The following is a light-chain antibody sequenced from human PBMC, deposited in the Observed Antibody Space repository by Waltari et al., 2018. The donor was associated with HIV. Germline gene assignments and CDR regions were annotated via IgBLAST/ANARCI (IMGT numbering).Light chain of an antibody. J-gene: IGLJ1*01. V-gene: IGLV2-11*01. CDR1: SSYVDTF. CDR2: DVR. Sequence: QSALTQPHSVSGSPGQSLTISCTGTSSYVDTFVSWYQHHPGKAPKVIIYDVRQRPSGVPDRFSGSKSGNTAFLTISGLQAEDEADYHCCSHAGNLIFAFGTGTKVTVL. CDR3: CSHAGNLIFA.